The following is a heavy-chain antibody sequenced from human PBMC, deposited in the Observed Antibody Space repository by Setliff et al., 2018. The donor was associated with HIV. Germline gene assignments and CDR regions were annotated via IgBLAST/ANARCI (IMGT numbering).Heavy chain of an antibody. CDR3: AKDGISGGAYPPYYFDY. CDR1: GFTFSTYW. J-gene: IGHJ4*01. CDR2: ISGSGGST. Sequence: PGGSLRLSCAGTGFTFSTYWMSWVRQAPGKGLEWVSVISGSGGSTFYADSVKGRFTISRDNSRNTLYLQMNGLRVEDTAVYYCAKDGISGGAYPPYYFDYWGHGTLVTVSS. V-gene: IGHV3-23*01. D-gene: IGHD2-15*01.